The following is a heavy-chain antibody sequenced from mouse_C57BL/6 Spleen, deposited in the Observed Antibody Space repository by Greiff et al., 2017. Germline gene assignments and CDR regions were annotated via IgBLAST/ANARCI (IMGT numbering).Heavy chain of an antibody. D-gene: IGHD1-1*01. Sequence: EVNVVESGGGLVKPGGSLTLSCAASGFTFSDYGMHWVRQAPEKGLEWVAYISSGSSTIYYADTVKGRFTISRDNAKNTLFLQMTSLRSEDTAMYYCARGTYYYGSRGYYAMDYWGQGTSVTVSS. CDR2: ISSGSSTI. CDR1: GFTFSDYG. CDR3: ARGTYYYGSRGYYAMDY. V-gene: IGHV5-17*01. J-gene: IGHJ4*01.